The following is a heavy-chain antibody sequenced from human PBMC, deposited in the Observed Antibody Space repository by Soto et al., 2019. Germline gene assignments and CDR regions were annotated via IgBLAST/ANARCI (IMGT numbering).Heavy chain of an antibody. CDR2: IYYSGST. V-gene: IGHV4-31*03. Sequence: QVQLQESGPGLVKPSQTLSLTCTVSGGSISSGGYYWSWIRQHPGKGLEWIGYIYYSGSTSYNTTLKSRVTSSVDTSKNQFSLKLSSVTAADTGVYYCARAPLDSLSAHFDYWGQGTLVTVSS. J-gene: IGHJ4*02. CDR1: GGSISSGGYY. CDR3: ARAPLDSLSAHFDY. D-gene: IGHD2-2*03.